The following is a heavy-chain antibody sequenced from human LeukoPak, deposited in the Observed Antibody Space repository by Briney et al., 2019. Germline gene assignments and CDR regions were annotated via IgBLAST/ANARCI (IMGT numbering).Heavy chain of an antibody. CDR1: GFTVSSNY. V-gene: IGHV3-53*01. CDR3: ARARYGSGVAYYGTDV. D-gene: IGHD3-10*01. J-gene: IGHJ6*02. CDR2: IYSGGST. Sequence: PGGSLRLSCAASGFTVSSNYMSWVRQAPGKGLECVSFIYSGGSTYYADSVKGRFTISRDNSKNTLYLQMNSLRAEDTAVYYCARARYGSGVAYYGTDVWGQGTTVTVSS.